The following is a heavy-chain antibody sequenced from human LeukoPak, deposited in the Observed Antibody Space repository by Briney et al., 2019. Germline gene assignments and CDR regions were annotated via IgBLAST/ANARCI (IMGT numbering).Heavy chain of an antibody. V-gene: IGHV4-31*03. Sequence: SQTLSLTCTVSGGSISSGGYYWSWIRQHPGKGLEWIGYIYYSGSTYYNPSLKSRVTISVDTSKNQFSLKLSSVTAADTAVYYCASGYIAAAGLAFDPWGQGTLVTVSS. CDR3: ASGYIAAAGLAFDP. J-gene: IGHJ5*02. CDR1: GGSISSGGYY. D-gene: IGHD6-13*01. CDR2: IYYSGST.